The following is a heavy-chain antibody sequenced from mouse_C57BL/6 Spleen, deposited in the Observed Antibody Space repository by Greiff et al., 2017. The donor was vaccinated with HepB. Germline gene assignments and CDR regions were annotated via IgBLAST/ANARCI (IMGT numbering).Heavy chain of an antibody. Sequence: QVQLQQPGAELVKPGASVKLSCKASGYTFTSYWMQWVKQRPGQGLEWIGEIDPSDSYTNYNQKFKGKATLTVDTSSSTAYMQLSSLTSEDSAVYYCARSLYGSSYDWYFDVWGTGTTVTVSS. V-gene: IGHV1-50*01. CDR2: IDPSDSYT. J-gene: IGHJ1*03. CDR1: GYTFTSYW. CDR3: ARSLYGSSYDWYFDV. D-gene: IGHD1-1*01.